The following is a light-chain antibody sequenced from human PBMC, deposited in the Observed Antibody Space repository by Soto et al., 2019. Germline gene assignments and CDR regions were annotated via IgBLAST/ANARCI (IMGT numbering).Light chain of an antibody. CDR1: SSDIGGYKY. Sequence: QSVLSQPASVSGSPGQLITISCTGTSSDIGGYKYVSWYQQHPGKAPKLIIFEVSNRPSGVSDRFSGSNSGNTASLTISGLQAEEEADYYCTSYSRYSVLVFGGGTKVTVL. CDR2: EVS. CDR3: TSYSRYSVLV. V-gene: IGLV2-14*01. J-gene: IGLJ2*01.